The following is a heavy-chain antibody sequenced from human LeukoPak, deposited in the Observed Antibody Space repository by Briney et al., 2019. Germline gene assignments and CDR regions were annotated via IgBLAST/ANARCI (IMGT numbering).Heavy chain of an antibody. D-gene: IGHD3-9*01. CDR3: ARGSSGVTISSYGMDV. CDR1: GFTFSDHY. V-gene: IGHV3-72*01. CDR2: TKNKANSYTT. J-gene: IGHJ6*04. Sequence: PGGSLRLSCAASGFTFSDHYMDWVHQAPGKGLEWVGRTKNKANSYTTQYAASVKGRFTISRDDSKNSLYLQMNSLKTEDTAVYYCARGSSGVTISSYGMDVWGKGTTVTVSS.